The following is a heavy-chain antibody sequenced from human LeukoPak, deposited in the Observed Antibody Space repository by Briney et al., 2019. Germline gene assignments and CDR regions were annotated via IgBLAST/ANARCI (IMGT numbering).Heavy chain of an antibody. J-gene: IGHJ2*01. CDR1: GGSISSGDYY. Sequence: SETLSLTCTVSGGSISSGDYYWSWIRQPPGKGLEWIGYIYYSGSTYYNPSLKGRVTISVDTSKNQFSLKLSSVTAADTAVYYCARAPQPTSYGDYGKRYFDLWGRGTLVTVSS. D-gene: IGHD4-17*01. V-gene: IGHV4-30-4*01. CDR2: IYYSGST. CDR3: ARAPQPTSYGDYGKRYFDL.